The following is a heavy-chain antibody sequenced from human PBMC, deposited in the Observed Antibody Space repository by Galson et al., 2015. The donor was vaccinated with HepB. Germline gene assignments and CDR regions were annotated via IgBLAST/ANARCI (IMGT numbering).Heavy chain of an antibody. V-gene: IGHV3-21*01. D-gene: IGHD3-10*01. J-gene: IGHJ6*03. CDR2: ISSSSSYI. CDR3: ARDSGTPYYYYMDV. Sequence: SLRLSCAASGFTFSSYSMNWVRQAPGKGLEWVSSISSSSSYIYYAGSVKGRFTISRDNAKNSLYLQMNSLRAEDTAVYYCARDSGTPYYYYMDVWGKGTTVTVSS. CDR1: GFTFSSYS.